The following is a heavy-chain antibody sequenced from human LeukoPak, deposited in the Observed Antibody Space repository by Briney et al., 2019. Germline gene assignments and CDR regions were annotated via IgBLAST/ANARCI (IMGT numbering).Heavy chain of an antibody. D-gene: IGHD5-18*01. J-gene: IGHJ2*01. CDR1: GYTFTGYY. CDR3: ARGGGNSYGYRWYFDL. CDR2: INPNSGGT. Sequence: ASVKVSCKASGYTFTGYYMHWVRQAPGQGLEWMGWINPNSGGTNYAQKFQGRVTMTRDTSISTAYMELSRLRSDDTAVYYCARGGGNSYGYRWYFDLWGRGTLVTVSS. V-gene: IGHV1-2*02.